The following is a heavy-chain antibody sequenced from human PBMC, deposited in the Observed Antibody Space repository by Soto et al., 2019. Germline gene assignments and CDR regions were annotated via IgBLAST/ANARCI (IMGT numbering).Heavy chain of an antibody. CDR2: ISESGGKT. D-gene: IGHD5-12*01. J-gene: IGHJ4*02. V-gene: IGHV3-23*01. CDR1: GFTFSSYA. Sequence: EVQLLESGGGLVQPGGSLRLSCAASGFTFSSYAMSWVRQAPGKGLEWVSGISESGGKTYYAASVKGRFPISRDNSKNTLYLQMNSLRDEDTAVYYCARDRHSGYDYWGQGTLVTVSS. CDR3: ARDRHSGYDY.